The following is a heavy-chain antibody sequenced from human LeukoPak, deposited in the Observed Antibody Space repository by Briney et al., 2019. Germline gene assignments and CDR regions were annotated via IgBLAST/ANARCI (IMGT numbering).Heavy chain of an antibody. V-gene: IGHV4-39*01. J-gene: IGHJ5*02. CDR1: GGSISSTYYY. CDR2: IHYGGNT. Sequence: PSETLSLTCTVSGGSISSTYYYWGWIRQPPGKRLEWIGSIHYGGNTYYNPSLKGRVIISLDTARDQFSLKLSSVTAADTAVYHCARRNWDFHDREKWFDPWGQGILVTVSS. D-gene: IGHD3-10*02. CDR3: ARRNWDFHDREKWFDP.